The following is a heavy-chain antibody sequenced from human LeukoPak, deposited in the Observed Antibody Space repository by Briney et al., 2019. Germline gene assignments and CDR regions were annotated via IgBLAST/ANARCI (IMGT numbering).Heavy chain of an antibody. J-gene: IGHJ3*01. CDR3: ASRSFYDSSGYYSP. D-gene: IGHD3-22*01. CDR1: GGSVSSNTYY. CDR2: IYYSVNT. V-gene: IGHV4-39*07. Sequence: SETLTLTCTVSGGSVSSNTYYWGWIRQPPGKGLEWIGTIYYSVNTYYNPSLKSRVTISVDTSKNQFSLKLSSVTAADTAVYYCASRSFYDSSGYYSPWGQGTMVTVSS.